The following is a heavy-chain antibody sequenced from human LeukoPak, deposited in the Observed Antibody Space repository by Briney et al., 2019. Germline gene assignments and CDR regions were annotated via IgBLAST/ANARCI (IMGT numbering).Heavy chain of an antibody. J-gene: IGHJ6*02. D-gene: IGHD2-8*01. CDR1: GYTLTHYY. V-gene: IGHV1-2*04. Sequence: ASVTVSCMASGYTLTHYYMHWVRQAPGHGLAWMGLIYPNSGGTNYAQKFQGWATMTRDTSISTAYMELSRVRPDDTGVYYCARGDIVLMVYANYYGMDVWGQGTTVTVSS. CDR2: IYPNSGGT. CDR3: ARGDIVLMVYANYYGMDV.